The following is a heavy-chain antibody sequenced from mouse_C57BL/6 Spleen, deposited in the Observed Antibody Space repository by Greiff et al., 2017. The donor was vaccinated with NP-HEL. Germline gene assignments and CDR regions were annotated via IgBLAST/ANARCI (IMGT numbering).Heavy chain of an antibody. D-gene: IGHD1-1*01. CDR3: AHITTVVATDFDV. CDR2: IDPSDSYT. Sequence: VQLQQSGAELVKPGASVKLSCKASGYTFTSYWMQWVKQRPGQGLEWIGEIDPSDSYTNYNQKFKGKATLTVDTSSSTAYMQLSSLTSEDSAVYYCAHITTVVATDFDVWGTGTTVTVSS. CDR1: GYTFTSYW. V-gene: IGHV1-50*01. J-gene: IGHJ1*03.